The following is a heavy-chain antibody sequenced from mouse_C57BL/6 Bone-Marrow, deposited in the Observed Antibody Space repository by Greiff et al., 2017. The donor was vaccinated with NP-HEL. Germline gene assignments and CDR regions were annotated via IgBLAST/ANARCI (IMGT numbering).Heavy chain of an antibody. Sequence: QVQLQQSGPELVKPGASVKLSCKASGYTFTSYWMHWVKQRPGQGLEWIGNINPSNGGTNYNEKFKSKATLTVDKSSSTAYMQLSSLTSEDSAVYYCARPLYSNYVMDYWGQGTSVTVSS. CDR3: ARPLYSNYVMDY. D-gene: IGHD2-5*01. CDR1: GYTFTSYW. CDR2: INPSNGGT. J-gene: IGHJ4*01. V-gene: IGHV1-53*01.